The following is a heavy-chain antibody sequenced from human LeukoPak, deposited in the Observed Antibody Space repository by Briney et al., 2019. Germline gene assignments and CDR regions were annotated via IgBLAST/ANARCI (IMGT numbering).Heavy chain of an antibody. CDR3: AKLQEYSSSWYGFGFDY. D-gene: IGHD6-13*01. CDR2: ISWNSGSI. Sequence: GGSLRLSCAASGFTFDDYAMHWVRQAPGKGLEWVSGISWNSGSIGYADSVKGRFTISRDNAKNSLYLQMNSLRAEDTALYYCAKLQEYSSSWYGFGFDYWGQGTLVTVSS. J-gene: IGHJ4*02. V-gene: IGHV3-9*01. CDR1: GFTFDDYA.